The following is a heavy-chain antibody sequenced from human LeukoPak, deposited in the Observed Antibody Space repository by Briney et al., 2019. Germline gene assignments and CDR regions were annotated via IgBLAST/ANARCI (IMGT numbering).Heavy chain of an antibody. CDR3: VSPYGEQDAFDI. D-gene: IGHD4-17*01. CDR1: GFTFSSYI. V-gene: IGHV3-48*02. Sequence: GGSLRLSCAASGFTFSSYIMNWVRQAPGKGLEWVSLISSSSSTIYYADSVKGRFTISRDNAKNSLYLQMNSLRDEDTAVYYCVSPYGEQDAFDIWGQGTMVTVSS. J-gene: IGHJ3*02. CDR2: ISSSSSTI.